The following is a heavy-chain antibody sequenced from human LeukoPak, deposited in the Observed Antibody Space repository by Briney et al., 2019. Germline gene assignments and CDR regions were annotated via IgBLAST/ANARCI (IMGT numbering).Heavy chain of an antibody. CDR1: GDSISSGIYY. CDR2: LYTSGNT. Sequence: SETLSLTCTVSGDSISSGIYYWGWIRQPAGKGLEWIGRLYTSGNTRYNPSLKSRVTISKDTSKNQFSLKLSSVTAADTAVYYCARGSSYCGGDCYSWFDPWGQGTLVTVSS. D-gene: IGHD2-21*02. J-gene: IGHJ5*02. V-gene: IGHV4-61*02. CDR3: ARGSSYCGGDCYSWFDP.